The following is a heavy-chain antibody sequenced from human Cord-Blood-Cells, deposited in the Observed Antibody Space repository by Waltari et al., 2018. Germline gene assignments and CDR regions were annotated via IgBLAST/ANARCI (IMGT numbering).Heavy chain of an antibody. CDR2: IYHSGST. CDR1: GGSISSSNW. CDR3: ARALRWNENWFDP. D-gene: IGHD1-1*01. Sequence: QVQLQESGPGLVKPSGTLSLTCAVSGGSISSSNWWIGEIYHSGSTNYNPSLKSRVTISIDKSKNQFSLKLSSVTAADTAVYYCARALRWNENWFDPWGQGTLVTVSS. J-gene: IGHJ5*02. V-gene: IGHV4-4*02.